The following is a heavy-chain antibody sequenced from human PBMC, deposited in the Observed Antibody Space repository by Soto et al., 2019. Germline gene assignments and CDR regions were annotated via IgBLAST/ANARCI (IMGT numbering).Heavy chain of an antibody. J-gene: IGHJ5*01. CDR2: IKSKSDGGTT. CDR3: DKDCSFRENWF. Sequence: PGGSLRLSCAVSGFIFSNAWMNWVRQAPGKGLEWVGRIKSKSDGGTTDYAAPVRGRFTISRDDSKNMLYLQMNSLKAEDTAVSAADKDCSFRENWF. CDR1: GFIFSNAW. D-gene: IGHD3-10*01. V-gene: IGHV3-15*07.